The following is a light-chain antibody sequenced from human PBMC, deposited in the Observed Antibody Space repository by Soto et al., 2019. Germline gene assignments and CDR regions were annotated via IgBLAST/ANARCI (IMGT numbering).Light chain of an antibody. CDR2: GAS. Sequence: IVLTQSPGTLSLSPGERATLSCRASQSVSSNYIAWYQQKLGQAPRLLIYGASSRATGIPDRFSGSGSGTDFTLTISRLEPEEFAVYFCQQYGRSPPFTFGQGTKVEIK. V-gene: IGKV3-20*01. J-gene: IGKJ2*01. CDR1: QSVSSNY. CDR3: QQYGRSPPFT.